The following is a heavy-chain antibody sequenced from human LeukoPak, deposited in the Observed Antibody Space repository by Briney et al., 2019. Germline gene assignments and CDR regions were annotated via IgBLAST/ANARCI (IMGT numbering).Heavy chain of an antibody. D-gene: IGHD3-22*01. CDR2: IYPGDSDT. CDR1: GYSFTSYW. V-gene: IGHV5-51*01. Sequence: GESLKISCKGSGYSFTSYWIGWVRQMPGKGLEWMGIIYPGDSDTRYSPSFQGQVTISADKSNSTAYLQWSSLKASDTAMYYCARSYYDSSGYYFPFDYWGQGTLVTVSS. CDR3: ARSYYDSSGYYFPFDY. J-gene: IGHJ4*02.